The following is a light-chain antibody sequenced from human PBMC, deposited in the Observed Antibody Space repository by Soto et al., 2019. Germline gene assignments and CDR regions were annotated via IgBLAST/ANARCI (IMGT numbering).Light chain of an antibody. CDR3: SSYTSSSTLWV. J-gene: IGLJ3*02. CDR1: RSDVGGYKY. V-gene: IGLV2-14*01. CDR2: EVS. Sequence: HSALTQPASVSGSPGQSITIYCTGTRSDVGGYKYVSWYQQHPGKVPKLMIYEVSNRPSGVSNRFSGSKSGNTASLTISGLQAEDEADYYCSSYTSSSTLWVFGGGTKLTVL.